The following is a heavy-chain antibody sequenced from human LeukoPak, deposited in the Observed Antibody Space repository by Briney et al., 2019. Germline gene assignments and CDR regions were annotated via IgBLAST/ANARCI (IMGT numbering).Heavy chain of an antibody. CDR3: ARSVGYYYYYMDV. CDR1: EFNFNNYW. CDR2: INQDGSEK. V-gene: IGHV3-7*01. D-gene: IGHD2-15*01. J-gene: IGHJ6*03. Sequence: QSGGSLRLSCAASEFNFNNYWMTWVRQAPGKGLEWVANINQDGSEKYYADSLKGRFTISRDNANNSLYLQMNTLRAEDTAVYYCARSVGYYYYYMDVWGKGTTVTVSS.